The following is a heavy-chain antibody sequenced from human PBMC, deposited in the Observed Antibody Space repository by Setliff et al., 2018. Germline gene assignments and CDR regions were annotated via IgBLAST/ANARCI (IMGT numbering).Heavy chain of an antibody. D-gene: IGHD5-18*01. Sequence: ASVKVSCKASGGTFSNYCISWVRQAPGQGLEWMGGIMPKFGTPNRSQKFQGRVTITADESTSTAYMELSGLTSEDTAVEYCASHFLTVMKYYYYMDVWGKGTTVTVSS. CDR1: GGTFSNYC. V-gene: IGHV1-69*13. CDR2: IMPKFGTP. J-gene: IGHJ6*03. CDR3: ASHFLTVMKYYYYMDV.